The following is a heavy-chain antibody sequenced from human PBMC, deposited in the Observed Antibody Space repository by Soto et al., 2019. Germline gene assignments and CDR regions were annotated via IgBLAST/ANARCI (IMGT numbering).Heavy chain of an antibody. CDR1: GYSFTSYW. D-gene: IGHD6-19*01. Sequence: PGESLKISCKGSGYSFTSYWISWVGQMPGKGLEWMGRIDPSDSYTNYSPSFQGHVTISADKSISTAYLQWSSLKASDTAMYYCARHRSYSSGWIDYYYGMDVWGQGTTVTVSS. CDR2: IDPSDSYT. V-gene: IGHV5-10-1*01. CDR3: ARHRSYSSGWIDYYYGMDV. J-gene: IGHJ6*02.